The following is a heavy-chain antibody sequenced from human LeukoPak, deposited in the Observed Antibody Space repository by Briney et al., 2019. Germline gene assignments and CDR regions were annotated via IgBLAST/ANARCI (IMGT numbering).Heavy chain of an antibody. J-gene: IGHJ4*02. D-gene: IGHD3-10*01. CDR3: AILYGSGRYFDY. CDR2: INHSGST. CDR1: GGSFSGYY. Sequence: PSETLSLTCAVYGGSFSGYYWSWIRQPPGKELEWIGEINHSGSTNYNPSLKSRVTISVDTSKNQFSLKLSSVTAADTAVYYCAILYGSGRYFDYWGQGTLVTVSS. V-gene: IGHV4-34*01.